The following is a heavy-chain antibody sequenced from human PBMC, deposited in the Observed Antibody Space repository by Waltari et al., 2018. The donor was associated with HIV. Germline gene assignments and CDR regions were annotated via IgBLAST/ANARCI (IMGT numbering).Heavy chain of an antibody. D-gene: IGHD2-2*01. Sequence: TFGDYAMSWFRQAPGKGLEWVGFIRSKAYGGTTEYAASVKGRFTISRDDSKSIAYLQMNSLKTEDTAVYYCTRGITAVPAAIGIENYYYGMDVWGQGTTVTVSS. CDR2: IRSKAYGGTT. J-gene: IGHJ6*02. V-gene: IGHV3-49*03. CDR1: TFGDYA. CDR3: TRGITAVPAAIGIENYYYGMDV.